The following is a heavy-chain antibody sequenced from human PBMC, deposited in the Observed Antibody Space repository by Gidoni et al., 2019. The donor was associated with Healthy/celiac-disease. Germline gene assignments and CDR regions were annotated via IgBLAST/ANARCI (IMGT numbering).Heavy chain of an antibody. CDR3: TTGGGIYCGGDCGEY. CDR2: IKSKTDGGTT. D-gene: IGHD2-21*02. CDR1: GFTLSNAW. Sequence: EVQLVESGGGLVKPGGSLRLSCAASGFTLSNAWMSWVRQAPGKGLEWVGRIKSKTDGGTTDYAAPVKGRFTISRDDSKNTLYLQMNSLKTEDTAVYYCTTGGGIYCGGDCGEYWGQGTLVTVSS. J-gene: IGHJ4*02. V-gene: IGHV3-15*01.